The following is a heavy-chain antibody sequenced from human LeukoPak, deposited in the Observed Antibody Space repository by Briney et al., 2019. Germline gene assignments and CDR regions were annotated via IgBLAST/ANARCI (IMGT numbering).Heavy chain of an antibody. V-gene: IGHV4-59*08. CDR1: GGSISSYY. J-gene: IGHJ3*02. CDR2: IYYSGST. Sequence: PSETLSLTCTVSGGSISSYYWSWIRQPPGKGLEWIGYIYYSGSTNYNPSLKSRVTISVDTSKNQFSLKLSSVTAADTAVYYCARLGYYYDSSGQVEAFDIWGQGTMVTVSS. D-gene: IGHD3-22*01. CDR3: ARLGYYYDSSGQVEAFDI.